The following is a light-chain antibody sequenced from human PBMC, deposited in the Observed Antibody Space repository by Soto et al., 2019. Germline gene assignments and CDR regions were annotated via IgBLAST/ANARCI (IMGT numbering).Light chain of an antibody. CDR2: SEN. J-gene: IGLJ1*01. CDR1: NSNIGRNP. V-gene: IGLV1-44*01. Sequence: QSVVSQPPAASVTTGQRVAISCSGSNSNIGRNPVNLYEQLPGTAPKHLIYSENQRPSGVPDRFSGSKSGTSASLAISGLQSEDEADYYCAAWDDRLNGYVFGTGTKVTVL. CDR3: AAWDDRLNGYV.